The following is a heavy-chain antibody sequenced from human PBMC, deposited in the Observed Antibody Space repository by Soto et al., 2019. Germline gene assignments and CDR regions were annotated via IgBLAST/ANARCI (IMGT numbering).Heavy chain of an antibody. CDR1: GGSISSGDYY. CDR3: ARERAFMVRGVSMGPSDGMDV. D-gene: IGHD3-10*01. CDR2: IYYSGST. V-gene: IGHV4-30-4*01. Sequence: KTSETLSLTCTVSGGSISSGDYYWSWIRQPPGKGLEWIGYIYYSGSTYYNPSLKSRVTISVDTSKNQFSLKLSSVTAADTAMYYCARERAFMVRGVSMGPSDGMDVWGQGTTVTV. J-gene: IGHJ6*02.